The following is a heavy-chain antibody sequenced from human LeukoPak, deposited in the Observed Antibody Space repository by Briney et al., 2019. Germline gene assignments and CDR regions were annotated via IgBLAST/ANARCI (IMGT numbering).Heavy chain of an antibody. D-gene: IGHD3-3*01. Sequence: GGSLRLSCAASGFTFSSYGMHWVRQAPGKGLEWVAVISYDGSNKYYADSVKGRFTISRDNAKNTLHLQMNSLRAEDTAVYYCARGGYYGSGRYYFDSWGQGTLVTVSS. CDR2: ISYDGSNK. J-gene: IGHJ4*02. V-gene: IGHV3-30*03. CDR1: GFTFSSYG. CDR3: ARGGYYGSGRYYFDS.